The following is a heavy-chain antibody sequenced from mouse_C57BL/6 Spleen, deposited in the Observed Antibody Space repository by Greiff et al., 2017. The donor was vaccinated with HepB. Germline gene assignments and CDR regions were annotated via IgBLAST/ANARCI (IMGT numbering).Heavy chain of an antibody. D-gene: IGHD1-1*01. J-gene: IGHJ3*01. CDR3: TCGRSGVSY. CDR2: IDPENGDT. V-gene: IGHV14-4*01. CDR1: GFNIKDDY. Sequence: VQLQQSGAELVRPGASVKLSCTASGFNIKDDYMHWVKQRPEQGLEWIGWIDPENGDTEYASKFQGKATITADTSSNTAYLQLSSLTSEDTAVYHYTCGRSGVSYGRQGTVDTVSA.